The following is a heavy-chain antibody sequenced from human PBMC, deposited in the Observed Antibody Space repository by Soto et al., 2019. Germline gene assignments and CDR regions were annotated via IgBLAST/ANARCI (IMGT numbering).Heavy chain of an antibody. J-gene: IGHJ6*03. CDR1: GGSFSGYY. Sequence: SETLSLTCAVYGGSFSGYYWSWIRQPPGKGLEWIGEINHSGSTNYNPSLKSRVTISVETSKNQFSLKLSSVTAADTAVYYCARVLGRTAMVTVYYYYYMDVWGKGTTVTVSS. D-gene: IGHD5-18*01. CDR2: INHSGST. V-gene: IGHV4-34*01. CDR3: ARVLGRTAMVTVYYYYYMDV.